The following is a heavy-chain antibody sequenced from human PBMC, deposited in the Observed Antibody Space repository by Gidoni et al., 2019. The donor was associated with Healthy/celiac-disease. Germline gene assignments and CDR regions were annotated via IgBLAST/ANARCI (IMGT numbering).Heavy chain of an antibody. D-gene: IGHD1-7*01. CDR2: IYHSGST. V-gene: IGHV4-38-2*02. CDR1: GYSISSGYY. Sequence: QVQLQESGPGLVKPSATLSPTCTVSGYSISSGYYWGWIRQPPGKGLEWIGSIYHSGSTYYNPSLKSRVTISVDTSKNQFSLKLSSVTAADTAVYYCARDQYNWNYGSPDYGMDVWGQGTTVTVSS. CDR3: ARDQYNWNYGSPDYGMDV. J-gene: IGHJ6*02.